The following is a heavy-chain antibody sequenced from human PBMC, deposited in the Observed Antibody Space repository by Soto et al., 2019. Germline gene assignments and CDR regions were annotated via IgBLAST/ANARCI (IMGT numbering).Heavy chain of an antibody. V-gene: IGHV4-34*01. CDR1: GGSFSGYY. CDR3: AKGTTTYTYGSLYY. J-gene: IGHJ4*02. CDR2: INHSGST. D-gene: IGHD5-18*01. Sequence: SETLSLTCAVYGGSFSGYYWSWIRQPPGKGLEWIGEINHSGSTNYNPSLKSRVTISVDTSKNRFSLKLSSVTAADTAVYYCAKGTTTYTYGSLYYWGQGTLVTVSS.